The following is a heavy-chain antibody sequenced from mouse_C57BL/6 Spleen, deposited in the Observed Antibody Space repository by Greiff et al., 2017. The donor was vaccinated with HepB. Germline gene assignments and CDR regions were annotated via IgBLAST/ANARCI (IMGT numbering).Heavy chain of an antibody. J-gene: IGHJ1*03. CDR2: IDPYDSYT. D-gene: IGHD1-1*01. CDR3: AAYNYGPDLDFDG. Sequence: QVQLQQPGAELVMPGASVKLSCKASGYTFTSYWMHWVKQRPGQGLEWIGEIDPYDSYTNYNQKFKGKSTLTVDKSSSTAYMQLSSLTSEDSAVYYYAAYNYGPDLDFDGWGTGTTVTVAT. V-gene: IGHV1-69*01. CDR1: GYTFTSYW.